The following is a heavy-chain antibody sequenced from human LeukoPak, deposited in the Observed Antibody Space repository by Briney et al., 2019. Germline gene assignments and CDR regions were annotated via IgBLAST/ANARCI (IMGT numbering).Heavy chain of an antibody. CDR1: GSSFTSYW. J-gene: IGHJ4*02. D-gene: IGHD2-15*01. CDR2: IYPGDSDT. V-gene: IGHV5-51*01. CDR3: ARQAPLHCSGGSCFGY. Sequence: GESLKISCKGSGSSFTSYWIGWVRQMPGKGLEWMGIIYPGDSDTRYSPSFQGQVTISADKSISTAYLQWSSLKASDTAMYYCARQAPLHCSGGSCFGYWGQGTLVTVSS.